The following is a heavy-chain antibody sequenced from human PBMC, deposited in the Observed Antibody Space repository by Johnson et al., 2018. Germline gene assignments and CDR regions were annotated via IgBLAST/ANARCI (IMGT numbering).Heavy chain of an antibody. CDR1: GFTFSSYG. CDR3: ARVGGEDFQH. V-gene: IGHV3-48*04. CDR2: ISSSGSTI. J-gene: IGHJ1*01. Sequence: VQLVESGGGVVQPGRSLRLSCAASGFTFSSYGMHWVRQAPGKGLEWVSYISSSGSTIYNADSVKGRFTISRDNAKNSLYLQMNSLRAEDTAVYYCARVGGEDFQHWGQGTLVTVSS.